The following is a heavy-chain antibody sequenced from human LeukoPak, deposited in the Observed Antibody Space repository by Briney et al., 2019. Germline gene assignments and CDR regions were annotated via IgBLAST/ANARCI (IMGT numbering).Heavy chain of an antibody. CDR3: ATFPYDFWSGGFDY. CDR2: FDPEDGET. CDR1: GYTLTELS. Sequence: ASVKVSCKVSGYTLTELSMHWVRQAPGKGLEWMGGFDPEDGETIYAQKFQGRVTMTEDTSTDTAYMELSSLRSEDTAVYYCATFPYDFWSGGFDYWGQGTLVTVSS. J-gene: IGHJ4*02. D-gene: IGHD3-3*01. V-gene: IGHV1-24*01.